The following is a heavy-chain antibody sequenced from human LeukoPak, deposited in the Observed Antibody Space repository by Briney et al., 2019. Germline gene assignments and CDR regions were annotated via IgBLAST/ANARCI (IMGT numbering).Heavy chain of an antibody. J-gene: IGHJ3*02. CDR1: GYTFTGYY. D-gene: IGHD5-18*01. Sequence: ASVKVSCKASGYTFTGYYMHWVRQAPGQGLEWMGWINPNSGGTNYAQKFQGRVTMTRDTSISTAYMELSRLRSDDTAVYYCARDRVRLQRAFDIWGQGTMVTVSS. CDR3: ARDRVRLQRAFDI. CDR2: INPNSGGT. V-gene: IGHV1-2*02.